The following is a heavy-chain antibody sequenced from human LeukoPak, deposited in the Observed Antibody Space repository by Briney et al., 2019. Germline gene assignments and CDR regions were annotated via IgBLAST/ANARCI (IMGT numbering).Heavy chain of an antibody. D-gene: IGHD2-2*01. J-gene: IGHJ4*02. CDR1: GFTFDDYA. CDR3: AKGLVPAAIRGEDYFDY. V-gene: IGHV3-43*02. CDR2: ISGDGDDT. Sequence: PGGSLRLSCAASGFTFDDYAMHWVRQGPGKGLEWVSLISGDGDDTYYADSVKGRFTISRDNSKNTLYLQMNSLRAEDTAVYYCAKGLVPAAIRGEDYFDYWGQGTLVTVSS.